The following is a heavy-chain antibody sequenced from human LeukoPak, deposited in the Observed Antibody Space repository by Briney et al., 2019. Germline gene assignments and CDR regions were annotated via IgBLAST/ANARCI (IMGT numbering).Heavy chain of an antibody. CDR1: GVSISSSSYY. D-gene: IGHD3-22*01. Sequence: SETLSLTCTVSGVSISSSSYYWGWIRQPPGQGLEWIGSIYYGGNTYYNPSLKSRVTISVDTSKNQFSLKLSSVTAADTAVYYCARHDSSGPYNAFDIWGQGTMVTVSS. CDR2: IYYGGNT. V-gene: IGHV4-39*01. J-gene: IGHJ3*02. CDR3: ARHDSSGPYNAFDI.